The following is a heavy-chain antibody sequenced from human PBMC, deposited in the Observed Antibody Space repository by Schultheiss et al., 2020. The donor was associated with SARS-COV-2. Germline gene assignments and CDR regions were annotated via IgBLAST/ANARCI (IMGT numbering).Heavy chain of an antibody. J-gene: IGHJ6*02. Sequence: SETLSLTCAVYGGSFSGYYWSWIRQPPGKGLEWIGEINHSGSTNYNPSLKSRVTISVDTSKNQFSLKLSSVTAADTAVYYCARANVVLRFLEPYGSGYYYGMDVWGQGTTVTVSS. V-gene: IGHV4-34*01. D-gene: IGHD3-3*01. CDR3: ARANVVLRFLEPYGSGYYYGMDV. CDR1: GGSFSGYY. CDR2: INHSGST.